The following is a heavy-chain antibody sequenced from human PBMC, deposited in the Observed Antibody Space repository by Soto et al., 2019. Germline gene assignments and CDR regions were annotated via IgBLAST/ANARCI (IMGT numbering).Heavy chain of an antibody. D-gene: IGHD3-22*01. Sequence: EVQLVESGGGLVKPGGSLRLSCAASGFTFSNAWMNWVRQAPGKGLEWVGRIKSKSDGETTDYAAPVKGRFTISRDDSKNTLYLQMNSLKTAYTAVYYCTTGLTYYSDSSGYYWAGGMDVWGQGITVTVS. CDR2: IKSKSDGETT. V-gene: IGHV3-15*01. CDR3: TTGLTYYSDSSGYYWAGGMDV. CDR1: GFTFSNAW. J-gene: IGHJ6*02.